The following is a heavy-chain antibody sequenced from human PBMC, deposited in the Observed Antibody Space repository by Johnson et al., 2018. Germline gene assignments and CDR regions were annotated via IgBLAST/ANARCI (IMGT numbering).Heavy chain of an antibody. CDR2: ISGSSNYI. D-gene: IGHD6-13*01. J-gene: IGHJ3*02. V-gene: IGHV3-21*01. CDR1: GFAFNTYS. CDR3: AMDSSSFEGFDI. Sequence: EVQLVESGGGLVKPGGSLRLSCAASGFAFNTYSINWVRQAPGKGLEWVSSISGSSNYIYYADSVKGRFTISRDNAKNSLYLQVNSLRAEDTATYYCAMDSSSFEGFDIWGQGTMVTVSS.